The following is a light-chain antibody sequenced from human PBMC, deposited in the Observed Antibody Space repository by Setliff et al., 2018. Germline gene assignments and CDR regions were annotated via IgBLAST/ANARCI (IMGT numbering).Light chain of an antibody. Sequence: QSALTQPPSASGSPGQSVTISCTGTSSDVGGYNYVSWYQQHPGEAPKLMIYEVSKRPSGVPDRFSGSKSGNTASLTVSGLQAEDEADYYCSSYAGSNTPYVFGTGTKSPS. CDR3: SSYAGSNTPYV. CDR1: SSDVGGYNY. CDR2: EVS. J-gene: IGLJ1*01. V-gene: IGLV2-8*01.